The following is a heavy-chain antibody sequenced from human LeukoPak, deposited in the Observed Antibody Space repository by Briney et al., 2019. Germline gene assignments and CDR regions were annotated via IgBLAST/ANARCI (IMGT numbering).Heavy chain of an antibody. J-gene: IGHJ4*02. CDR3: ARTYYDFWSGYSPRGVLPPYFDY. CDR1: GGSVSSSSSY. CDR2: IYYSGST. V-gene: IGHV4-39*07. D-gene: IGHD3-3*01. Sequence: SETLSLTCTVSGGSVSSSSSYWGWIRQPPGKGLAWIGSIYYSGSTYYNPSLKSRVTISVDRSKNQFSLKLSSVTAADTAVYYCARTYYDFWSGYSPRGVLPPYFDYWGQGTLVTVSS.